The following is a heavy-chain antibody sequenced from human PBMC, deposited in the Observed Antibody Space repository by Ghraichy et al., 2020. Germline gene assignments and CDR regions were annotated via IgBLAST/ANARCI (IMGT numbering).Heavy chain of an antibody. CDR1: EFSLRNYD. D-gene: IGHD6-19*01. Sequence: GGSLRLSCTGSEFSLRNYDMNWVRHSPGKGLEWLSAISGSGDSTFYADSVKGRFTISRDNSQDALFLQMNSLRAEDTALYYCARRRRTVPGIGSYYMDVWGKGTAVTVSS. V-gene: IGHV3-23*01. CDR2: ISGSGDST. J-gene: IGHJ6*03. CDR3: ARRRRTVPGIGSYYMDV.